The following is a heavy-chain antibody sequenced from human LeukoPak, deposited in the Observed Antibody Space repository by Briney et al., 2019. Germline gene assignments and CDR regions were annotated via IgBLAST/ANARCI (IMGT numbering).Heavy chain of an antibody. J-gene: IGHJ4*02. CDR1: GGSFSGYY. CDR3: ARSYFGSGTFNGFDY. Sequence: SETLSLTCAVYGGSFSGYYWSWIRQSPGKGLEWIGEINHSGSTNYNPSLKSRVTISLDKSRNQFSLNLNSVSAADTAVYYCARSYFGSGTFNGFDYWGQGTLVTVSS. D-gene: IGHD3-10*01. CDR2: INHSGST. V-gene: IGHV4-34*01.